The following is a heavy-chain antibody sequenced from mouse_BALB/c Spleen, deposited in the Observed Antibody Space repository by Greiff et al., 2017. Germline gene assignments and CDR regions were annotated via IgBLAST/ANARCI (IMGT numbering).Heavy chain of an antibody. V-gene: IGHV3-2*02. CDR3: ARYYRYDQAWFAY. CDR2: ISYSGST. Sequence: VQLQQSGPGLVKPSQSLSLTCTVTGYSITSDYAWNWIRQFPGNKLEWMGYISYSGSTSYNPSFKSRISITRDTSKNQFFLQLNSVTTEDTATYYCARYYRYDQAWFAYWGQGTLVTVYA. J-gene: IGHJ3*01. CDR1: GYSITSDYA. D-gene: IGHD2-14*01.